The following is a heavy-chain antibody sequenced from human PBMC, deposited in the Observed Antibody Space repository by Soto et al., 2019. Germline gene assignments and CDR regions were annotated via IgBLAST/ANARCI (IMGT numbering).Heavy chain of an antibody. CDR1: GFTFSTYT. CDR3: ARDPAAVTWYFFDS. CDR2: ISSSSTII. D-gene: IGHD2-8*02. V-gene: IGHV3-48*02. Sequence: GGSLRLSCAAPGFTFSTYTMNWVRQAPGKGLEWVSSISSSSTIIYYADSVKGRFTISRDNAYNSLYLQMNSLRDEDTAVYYCARDPAAVTWYFFDSWGQGTLVTVSS. J-gene: IGHJ4*02.